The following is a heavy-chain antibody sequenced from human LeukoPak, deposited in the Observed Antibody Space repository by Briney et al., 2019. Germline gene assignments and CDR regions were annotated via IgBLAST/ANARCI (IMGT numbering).Heavy chain of an antibody. CDR3: ARASITKIVVVITRDDAFDI. CDR2: ISSSGSTI. CDR1: GFTFSDYY. Sequence: GGSLRLSCAASGFTFSDYYMSWIRQAPGKGLEWVSYISSSGSTIYYADSVKGRFTISRDNAKNSLYLQMNSLRAEDTAVYYCARASITKIVVVITRDDAFDIWGQGTMVTVSS. D-gene: IGHD3-22*01. V-gene: IGHV3-11*01. J-gene: IGHJ3*02.